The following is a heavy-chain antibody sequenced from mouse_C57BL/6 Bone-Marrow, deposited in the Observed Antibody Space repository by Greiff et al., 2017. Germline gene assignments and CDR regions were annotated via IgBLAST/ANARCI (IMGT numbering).Heavy chain of an antibody. CDR3: ARWGWYWDFDV. Sequence: VKLQQPGAELVKPGASVKLSCKASGYTFTSYWMHWVQQRPGQGLAWIGMIHPNSGSSNYNEKFKSKATLTVDKSSSTAYLQLSSLTSEDSAVYYCARWGWYWDFDVWGTGTTVTVSS. CDR1: GYTFTSYW. CDR2: IHPNSGSS. V-gene: IGHV1-64*01. J-gene: IGHJ1*03. D-gene: IGHD3-3*01.